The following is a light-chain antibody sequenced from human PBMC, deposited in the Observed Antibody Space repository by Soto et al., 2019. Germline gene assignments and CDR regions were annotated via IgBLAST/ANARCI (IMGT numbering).Light chain of an antibody. CDR2: DAS. V-gene: IGKV3-11*01. CDR3: QQRSNWPPVT. CDR1: QSVSSY. Sequence: EIVLTQSPATLSLSPGERSTISCRASQSVSSYLAWYQQKPGQAPRLLIYDASNRATGIPARFSGSGSGTDFTHTISSLAPEDFAVYYCQQRSNWPPVTFGQGTRLEIK. J-gene: IGKJ5*01.